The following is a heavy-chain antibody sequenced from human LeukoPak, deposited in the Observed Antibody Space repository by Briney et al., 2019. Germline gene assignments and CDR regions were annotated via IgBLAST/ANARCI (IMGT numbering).Heavy chain of an antibody. CDR1: GFTFSNYA. CDR3: AGDRNSDWYSPLDY. J-gene: IGHJ4*02. D-gene: IGHD6-19*01. CDR2: ISYGDGGT. Sequence: GGSLRLSCETSGFTFSNYAMSWVRQAPGRGLEWVSGISYGDGGTYYADSVKGRFTISRDNSRNTVYMQMDSLRAEDTAIYYCAGDRNSDWYSPLDYWGQGSQVTVSP. V-gene: IGHV3-23*01.